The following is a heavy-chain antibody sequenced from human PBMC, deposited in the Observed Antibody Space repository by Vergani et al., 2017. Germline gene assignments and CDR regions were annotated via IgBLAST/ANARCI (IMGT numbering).Heavy chain of an antibody. D-gene: IGHD6-13*01. CDR1: GGSISSYY. CDR3: ARSARDSSSWDYYYGMDV. Sequence: QVQLQESGPGLVKPSETLSLTCTVSGGSISSYYWSWIRQPPGKGLEWIGYIYYSGSTNYNPSLKSRVTISVDPSKNQFSLKLSSVTAADTAVYYCARSARDSSSWDYYYGMDVWGQGTTVTVSS. V-gene: IGHV4-59*01. CDR2: IYYSGST. J-gene: IGHJ6*02.